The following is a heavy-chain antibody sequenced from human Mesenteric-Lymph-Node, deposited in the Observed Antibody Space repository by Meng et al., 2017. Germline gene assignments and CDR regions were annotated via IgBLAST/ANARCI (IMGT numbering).Heavy chain of an antibody. CDR3: ARVFARALNSGDCYSLDY. Sequence: APVKVSCKASGYTFTGYYMHWVRQAPGQGLEWMGWINPNSGGTNYAQKFQGRVTMTRDTSISTAYMELSRLRSDDTAVYYCARVFARALNSGDCYSLDYWGQGTLVTVSS. CDR2: INPNSGGT. CDR1: GYTFTGYY. D-gene: IGHD2-21*02. V-gene: IGHV1-2*02. J-gene: IGHJ4*02.